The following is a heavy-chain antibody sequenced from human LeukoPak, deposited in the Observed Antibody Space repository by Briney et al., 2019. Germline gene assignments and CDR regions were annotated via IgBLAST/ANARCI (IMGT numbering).Heavy chain of an antibody. Sequence: PGGSLRLSCAASGFTFSSYGMSWVRQAPGKGLEWVSVISGSDGSTYYADSVKGRFTISRDNSKNTLYLQMYGLRVEDTAVYYCAKDGGYYDFDSWGQGTLVTVSS. CDR1: GFTFSSYG. V-gene: IGHV3-23*01. J-gene: IGHJ4*02. CDR2: ISGSDGST. CDR3: AKDGGYYDFDS. D-gene: IGHD5-12*01.